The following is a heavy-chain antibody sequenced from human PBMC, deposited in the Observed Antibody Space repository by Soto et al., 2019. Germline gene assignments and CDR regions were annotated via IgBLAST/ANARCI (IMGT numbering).Heavy chain of an antibody. V-gene: IGHV1-46*01. Sequence: GASVKVSCKASGYTFTSYYMHWVRQAPGQGLEWMGIINPSGGSTSYAQKFQGRVTMTRDTSTSTVYMELSSLRSEDTAVYYCARDQEQLARICYFDYWGQGTLVTVSS. CDR2: INPSGGST. D-gene: IGHD6-6*01. CDR1: GYTFTSYY. J-gene: IGHJ4*02. CDR3: ARDQEQLARICYFDY.